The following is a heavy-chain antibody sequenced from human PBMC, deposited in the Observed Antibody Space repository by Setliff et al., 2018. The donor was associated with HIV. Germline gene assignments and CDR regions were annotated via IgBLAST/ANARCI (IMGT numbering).Heavy chain of an antibody. D-gene: IGHD5-12*01. J-gene: IGHJ4*02. CDR1: GGSISSYY. CDR2: IYYSGST. V-gene: IGHV4-59*01. Sequence: SETLSLTCTVSGGSISSYYWSWIRQPPGKGLEWIGYIYYSGSTNYNPSLKSRVTISVDTSKNQFSLKLSSVTAADTAVYYCARLGDSGYDFRGYFDYWGQGKLVTVSS. CDR3: ARLGDSGYDFRGYFDY.